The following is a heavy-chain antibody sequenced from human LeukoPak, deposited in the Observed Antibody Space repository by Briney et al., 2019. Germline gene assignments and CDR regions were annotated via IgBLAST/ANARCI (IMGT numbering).Heavy chain of an antibody. Sequence: SETLSLTCTVSGGSIISTYYWSWIRQPPGKGLEWIGSIYYSGSTYYNPSLKSRVTIFVETSKNKFSLKVSSVTAADTAVYYCARQTWIELWHFDYWGQGALVTVSS. CDR3: ARQTWIELWHFDY. V-gene: IGHV4-39*01. D-gene: IGHD5-18*01. CDR1: GGSIISTYY. J-gene: IGHJ4*02. CDR2: IYYSGST.